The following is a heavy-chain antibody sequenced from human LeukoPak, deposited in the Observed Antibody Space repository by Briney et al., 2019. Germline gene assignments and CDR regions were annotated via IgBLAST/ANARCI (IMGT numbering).Heavy chain of an antibody. V-gene: IGHV4-4*02. J-gene: IGHJ3*02. D-gene: IGHD2-8*02. CDR1: GGSISSSNW. CDR2: IYHSGST. CDR3: TRLVVYNRNPRAFDI. Sequence: SGTLSLTCAVSGGSISSSNWWSWVRQPPGKGLEWIGEIYHSGSTNYNPSLKSRVSISLDYSRNQYSLRLMNMTAADTAVYYCTRLVVYNRNPRAFDIWGQGTMVTVS.